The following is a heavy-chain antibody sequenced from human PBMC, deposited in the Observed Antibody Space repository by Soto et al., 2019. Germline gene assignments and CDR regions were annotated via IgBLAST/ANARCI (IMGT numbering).Heavy chain of an antibody. CDR1: GFTFNDYY. D-gene: IGHD3-3*02. CDR3: ARAPSIRSPPDY. J-gene: IGHJ4*02. V-gene: IGHV3-11*05. Sequence: QVQLVESGGGLVKPGGSLRLSCAASGFTFNDYYMTWIRQAPGTGLEWVSYISSTGSYTKYADSVKGRFTISRDNAKNSLYLQMDSLRDEDTGMYYCARAPSIRSPPDYWGRGTQVTVSS. CDR2: ISSTGSYT.